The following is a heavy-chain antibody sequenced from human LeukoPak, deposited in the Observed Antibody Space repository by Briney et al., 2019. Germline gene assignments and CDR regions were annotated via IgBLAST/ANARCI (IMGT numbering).Heavy chain of an antibody. CDR2: MNQDGSEI. J-gene: IGHJ4*02. V-gene: IGHV3-7*01. CDR1: GFTFSSYG. Sequence: GGSLRLSCAASGFTFSSYGMHWVRQAPGKGLEWVANMNQDGSEIYHVDSVKDRFTISRDNAKKSLYLQMNSLRAEDTAVYYCARSDRSSWYSLHDFWGQGTLVTVSS. CDR3: ARSDRSSWYSLHDF. D-gene: IGHD6-13*01.